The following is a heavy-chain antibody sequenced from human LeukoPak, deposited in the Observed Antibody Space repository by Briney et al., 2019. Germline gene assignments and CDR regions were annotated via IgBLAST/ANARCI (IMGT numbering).Heavy chain of an antibody. CDR2: IAYDGSNK. CDR3: ARRTISYYYGSGSYFYGLDV. CDR1: GFMFSSYA. V-gene: IGHV3-30-3*01. D-gene: IGHD3-10*01. J-gene: IGHJ6*02. Sequence: GGSLRLSCASSGFMFSSYAMHWVRQAPGKGLEWVAVIAYDGSNKYYADSVKGRFTISRDNSKNTLYLQMNSLRAEDTAVYYCARRTISYYYGSGSYFYGLDVWGQGTTVTVSS.